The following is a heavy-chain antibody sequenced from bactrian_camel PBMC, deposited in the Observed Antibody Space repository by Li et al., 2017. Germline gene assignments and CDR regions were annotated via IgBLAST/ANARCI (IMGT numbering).Heavy chain of an antibody. CDR2: FDADGST. J-gene: IGHJ4*01. Sequence: HVQLVESGGGLVQPGGSLRLSCAASAYSIITYCIGWVRQAPGKEREGVAAFDADGSTSYADSVKGRFTISKDNAKNTLYLMMNSLKPEDTAMYYCAANFGPYCSGPYLARRANFLGQGTQVTVS. D-gene: IGHD2*01. CDR1: AYSIITYC. V-gene: IGHV3S26*01.